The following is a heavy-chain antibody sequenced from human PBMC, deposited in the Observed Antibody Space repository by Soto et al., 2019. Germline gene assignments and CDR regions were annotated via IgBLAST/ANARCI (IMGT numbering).Heavy chain of an antibody. CDR2: INPSDYNT. J-gene: IGHJ3*02. Sequence: ASVKVSCKASGYTFTSHYIYWVRQAPGQGLEWMGLINPSDYNTLYARNFQGRVTMTRNTSIGTAYMELSSLRSEDTAVYYCATERWEDAFDIWGQGTMVTVSS. CDR3: ATERWEDAFDI. V-gene: IGHV1-46*01. D-gene: IGHD1-26*01. CDR1: GYTFTSHY.